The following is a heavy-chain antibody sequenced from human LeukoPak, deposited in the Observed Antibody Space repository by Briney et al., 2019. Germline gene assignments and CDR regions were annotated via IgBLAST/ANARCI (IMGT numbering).Heavy chain of an antibody. J-gene: IGHJ4*02. CDR2: IWHDGSYK. D-gene: IGHD4-17*01. CDR3: ARDRTTVTTFDY. V-gene: IGHV3-33*01. Sequence: GGSLRLSCAASGFTFSSYGMQWVRQALDKGLEWVAAIWHDGSYKYYADSVKGRFTISRDDSKNTLHLQMNSLRAEDTAVYYCARDRTTVTTFDYWGQGTLVTVSS. CDR1: GFTFSSYG.